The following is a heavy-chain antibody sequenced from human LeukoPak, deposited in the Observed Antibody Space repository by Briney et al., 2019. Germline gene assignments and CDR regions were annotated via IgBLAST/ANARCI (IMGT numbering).Heavy chain of an antibody. CDR2: IDPSDSCT. Sequence: GESLKISCKGSGYSFTSYWISWVRQMPGKGLEWMGRIDPSDSCTNYSPSFQGHVTISADKSISTAYLQWSSLKASDTAMYYCARHLENGSGSYYNWYYYGMDVWGKGTTVTVSS. J-gene: IGHJ6*04. V-gene: IGHV5-10-1*01. D-gene: IGHD3-10*01. CDR1: GYSFTSYW. CDR3: ARHLENGSGSYYNWYYYGMDV.